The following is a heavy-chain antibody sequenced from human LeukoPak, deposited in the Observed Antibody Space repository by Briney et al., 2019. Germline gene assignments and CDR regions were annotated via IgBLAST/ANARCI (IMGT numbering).Heavy chain of an antibody. CDR3: ARRAGAYSHPYDY. Sequence: PGGSLRLSCAASGFTFSNYGMHWVRQAPGKGLEWVAFISYDGSYKYYADSVKGRFTISRDNSKNTLYLQMNSLRAEDTAVYYCARRAGAYSHPYDYWGQGTLVTVSS. CDR1: GFTFSNYG. D-gene: IGHD4/OR15-4a*01. V-gene: IGHV3-30*03. CDR2: ISYDGSYK. J-gene: IGHJ4*02.